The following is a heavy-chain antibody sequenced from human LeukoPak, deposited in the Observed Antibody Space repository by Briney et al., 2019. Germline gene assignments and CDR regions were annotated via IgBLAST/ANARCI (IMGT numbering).Heavy chain of an antibody. Sequence: SVKVSCKASGFTFTSSAMQWVRQARGQRLEWIGWIVVGSGNTNYAQKFQERVTITRDMSTSTAYMELSSLRSEDTAVYYCAAGYDGNSVYPHWGQGTLVTVSS. CDR3: AAGYDGNSVYPH. D-gene: IGHD4-23*01. J-gene: IGHJ1*01. V-gene: IGHV1-58*02. CDR2: IVVGSGNT. CDR1: GFTFTSSA.